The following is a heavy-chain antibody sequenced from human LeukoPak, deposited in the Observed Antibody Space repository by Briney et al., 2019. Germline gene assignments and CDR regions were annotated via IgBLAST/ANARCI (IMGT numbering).Heavy chain of an antibody. V-gene: IGHV1-2*02. J-gene: IGHJ4*02. CDR1: GYTFTGYY. D-gene: IGHD3-22*01. CDR3: AGDTSHSYYYDSPEGGLCFVY. CDR2: INPNSGGT. Sequence: ASVKVSCKASGYTFTGYYMHWVRQAPGQGLEWMGWINPNSGGTNYAQKFQGRVTMTRDTSISTAYMELSRLRSDDTAVYYCAGDTSHSYYYDSPEGGLCFVYWGQGTLVTVSS.